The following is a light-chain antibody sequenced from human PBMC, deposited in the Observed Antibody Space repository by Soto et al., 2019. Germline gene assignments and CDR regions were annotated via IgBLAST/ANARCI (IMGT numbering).Light chain of an antibody. J-gene: IGKJ1*01. V-gene: IGKV3-20*01. CDR1: QSVSTNY. CDR2: GAS. Sequence: EIVLTQSPGTLSLSPGERATLSCRANQSVSTNYLAWYQRKPGQAPRLLIYGASSRATDIPARFSGSGSGTDFTLTITRLRPEDFAVYYCQQYGSSPPTFGQGTKVEIK. CDR3: QQYGSSPPT.